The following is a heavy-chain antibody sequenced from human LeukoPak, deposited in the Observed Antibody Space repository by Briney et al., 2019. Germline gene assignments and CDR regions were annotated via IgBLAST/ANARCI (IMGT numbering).Heavy chain of an antibody. Sequence: GGSLRLSCAASGFTFSDYNINWVRQAPGKGLEWVSYISNSGSTIYYADSVKGRFTISRDNAKNSLYLQMNSLRAEDTAVYYCARYDGYNYVFDYWGQGTLVTVSS. V-gene: IGHV3-48*04. CDR3: ARYDGYNYVFDY. CDR1: GFTFSDYN. J-gene: IGHJ4*02. D-gene: IGHD5-18*01. CDR2: ISNSGSTI.